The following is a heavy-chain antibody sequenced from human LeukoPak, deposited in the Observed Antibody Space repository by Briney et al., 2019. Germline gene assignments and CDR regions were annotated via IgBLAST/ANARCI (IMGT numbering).Heavy chain of an antibody. D-gene: IGHD1-14*01. J-gene: IGHJ3*02. CDR1: GYRFTSYW. V-gene: IGHV5-51*01. CDR2: IYPDDSDT. Sequence: GESLQISCQGSGYRFTSYWIGWVRQMPGKGLEWMGIIYPDDSDTRYSPSFQGQVTISADKSISTAYLQWSSLKASDTAMYYCAKPGRTYGPLAFDIWGQGTMVTVSS. CDR3: AKPGRTYGPLAFDI.